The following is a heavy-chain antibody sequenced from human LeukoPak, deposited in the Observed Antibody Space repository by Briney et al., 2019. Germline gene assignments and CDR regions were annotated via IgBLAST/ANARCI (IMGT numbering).Heavy chain of an antibody. Sequence: GGSLRLSCAASGFIVSSNYMSWVRQAPGKGLEWVSVLYSDGTTYYADSVRGRFTISRDNSKNTLYVQMNSLRDEDTALYYCAKDQRWESPHYLDSWGQGTLVTVSS. CDR2: LYSDGTT. J-gene: IGHJ4*02. V-gene: IGHV3-53*01. CDR3: AKDQRWESPHYLDS. D-gene: IGHD1-26*01. CDR1: GFIVSSNY.